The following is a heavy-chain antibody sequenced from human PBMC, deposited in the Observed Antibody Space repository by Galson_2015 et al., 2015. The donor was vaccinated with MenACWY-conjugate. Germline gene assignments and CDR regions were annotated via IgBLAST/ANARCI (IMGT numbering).Heavy chain of an antibody. CDR3: ARLLTMVRGVNIDAFDI. CDR2: IYYSGST. V-gene: IGHV4-59*08. CDR1: GGSISSYY. D-gene: IGHD3-10*01. Sequence: SETLSLTCTVSGGSISSYYWSWIRQPPGKGLEWIGYIYYSGSTNYNPSLKSRVTISVDTSKNQFSLKLSSVTAADTAVYYCARLLTMVRGVNIDAFDIWGQGTMVTVSS. J-gene: IGHJ3*02.